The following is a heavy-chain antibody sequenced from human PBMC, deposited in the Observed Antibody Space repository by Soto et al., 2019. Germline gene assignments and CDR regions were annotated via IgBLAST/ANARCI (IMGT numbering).Heavy chain of an antibody. Sequence: SETLSLTCTVSGGSISSGGYYWSWIRQHPGKGLEWIGYIYYSGSTYYNPSLKSRVTISVDTSKNQFSLKLSSVTAADTAVYYCARDRELNYDILTGYPRAIYFDYWGQGTLVTVSS. D-gene: IGHD3-9*01. CDR3: ARDRELNYDILTGYPRAIYFDY. V-gene: IGHV4-31*03. J-gene: IGHJ4*02. CDR2: IYYSGST. CDR1: GGSISSGGYY.